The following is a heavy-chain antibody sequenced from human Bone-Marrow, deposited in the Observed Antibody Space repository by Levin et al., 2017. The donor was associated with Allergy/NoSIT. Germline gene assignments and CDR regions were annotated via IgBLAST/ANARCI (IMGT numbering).Heavy chain of an antibody. D-gene: IGHD3-16*02. J-gene: IGHJ4*02. V-gene: IGHV4-39*07. CDR2: IYYSGST. CDR1: GGSISSSSYY. Sequence: SETLSLTCTVSGGSISSSSYYWGWIRQPPGKGLEWIGSIYYSGSTYYNPSLKSRVTISVDTSKNQFSLKLSSVTAADTAVYYCARDGMITFGGVIVTKFDYWGQGTLVSVSS. CDR3: ARDGMITFGGVIVTKFDY.